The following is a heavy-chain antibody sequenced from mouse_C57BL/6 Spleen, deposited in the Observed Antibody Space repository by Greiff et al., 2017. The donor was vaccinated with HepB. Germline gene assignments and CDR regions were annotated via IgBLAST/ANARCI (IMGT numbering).Heavy chain of an antibody. D-gene: IGHD1-1*01. V-gene: IGHV1-58*01. J-gene: IGHJ2*01. Sequence: EVQLQQSGAELVRPGSSVKMSCKTSGYTFTSYGINWVKQRPGQGLEWIGYIYIGNGYTEYNEKFKGKATLTSDTSSSTAYMQLSSLTSEDSAIYFCARSVYYYGSSYVGYFDYWGQGTTLTVSS. CDR2: IYIGNGYT. CDR1: GYTFTSYG. CDR3: ARSVYYYGSSYVGYFDY.